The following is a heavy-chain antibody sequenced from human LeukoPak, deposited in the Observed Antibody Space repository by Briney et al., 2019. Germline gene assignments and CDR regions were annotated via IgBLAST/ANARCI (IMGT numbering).Heavy chain of an antibody. CDR2: ISSSSTYI. Sequence: PGGSLRLSCAASGFTFRTYSMTWVRQAPGKGLEWASSISSSSTYIYYTDSVKGRFTISRDDAKNSLYLQMNSLRADDTAIYYCARDKSYSAVAGTSPLYWGQGTLVTVSS. CDR3: ARDKSYSAVAGTSPLY. V-gene: IGHV3-21*01. CDR1: GFTFRTYS. J-gene: IGHJ4*01. D-gene: IGHD6-19*01.